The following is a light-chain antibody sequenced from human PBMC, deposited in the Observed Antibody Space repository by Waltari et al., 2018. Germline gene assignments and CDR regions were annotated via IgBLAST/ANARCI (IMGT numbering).Light chain of an antibody. V-gene: IGLV1-47*01. CDR2: RHN. Sequence: QSVLTQPPSASETAGTSVTISCSGSRSNIGSNYVFWYQHLPGTAPKLLIYRHNQRPSGVPDRFSGSKSGTSASLAISGLQSEDEADYYCATWDDSLSGWVFGGGTKLTVL. CDR3: ATWDDSLSGWV. J-gene: IGLJ3*02. CDR1: RSNIGSNY.